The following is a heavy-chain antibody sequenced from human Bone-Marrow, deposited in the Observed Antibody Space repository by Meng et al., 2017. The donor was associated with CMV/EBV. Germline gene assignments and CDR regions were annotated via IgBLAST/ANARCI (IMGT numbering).Heavy chain of an antibody. CDR3: ARLGYCSSTSCYIGKYYYYGMDV. V-gene: IGHV1-69*10. J-gene: IGHJ6*02. CDR1: GGTFSNYA. CDR2: IIPILGIA. Sequence: SVKVSCKPSGGTFSNYAVSWVRQAPGQGLEWMGGIIPILGIANYAQKFQGRVTITADKSTSTAYMELSSLRSEDTAVYYCARLGYCSSTSCYIGKYYYYGMDVWGQGTTVTVSS. D-gene: IGHD2-2*02.